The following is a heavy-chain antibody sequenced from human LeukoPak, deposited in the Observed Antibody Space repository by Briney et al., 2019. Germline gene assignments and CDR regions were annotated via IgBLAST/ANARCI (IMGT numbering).Heavy chain of an antibody. V-gene: IGHV1-69*05. CDR2: IIPIFGTA. J-gene: IGHJ3*02. Sequence: ASVKVSCKASGGTFSSYAISWVRQAPGQGLEWMGGIIPIFGTANYAQKFQGRVTITTDESTSTAYMELSSLRSDDTAVYYCARDYDFWSSDAFDIWGQGTMVTVSS. D-gene: IGHD3-3*01. CDR1: GGTFSSYA. CDR3: ARDYDFWSSDAFDI.